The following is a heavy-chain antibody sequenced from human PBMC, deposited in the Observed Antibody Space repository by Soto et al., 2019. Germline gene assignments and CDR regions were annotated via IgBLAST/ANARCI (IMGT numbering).Heavy chain of an antibody. CDR2: IYYSGST. D-gene: IGHD6-19*01. J-gene: IGHJ6*02. CDR1: GGSVSSGSYY. Sequence: QVQLQESGPGLVKPSETLSLTCTVSGGSVSSGSYYWSWIRQPPGKGLEWIGYIYYSGSTNYNPSLKSRVTLSVDTSKNQFSPKLGSVTAADTAVYYCARGIEGWYQGRYYYGMDVWGQGTTVTVSS. V-gene: IGHV4-61*01. CDR3: ARGIEGWYQGRYYYGMDV.